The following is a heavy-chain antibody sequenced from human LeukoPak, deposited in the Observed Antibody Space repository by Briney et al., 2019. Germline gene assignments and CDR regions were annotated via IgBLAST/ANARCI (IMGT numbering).Heavy chain of an antibody. J-gene: IGHJ3*02. CDR1: GGSISSYY. CDR2: IYYSGST. CDR3: ARIPTKLRSRSHAFDI. V-gene: IGHV4-59*01. Sequence: PSETLSLTCTVSGGSISSYYWSWIRQPPGKGLEWIGYIYYSGSTNYNPSLKSRVTISVDTSKNQFSLKLSSVTAADTAVYYCARIPTKLRSRSHAFDIWGQGTMVTVSS. D-gene: IGHD4-17*01.